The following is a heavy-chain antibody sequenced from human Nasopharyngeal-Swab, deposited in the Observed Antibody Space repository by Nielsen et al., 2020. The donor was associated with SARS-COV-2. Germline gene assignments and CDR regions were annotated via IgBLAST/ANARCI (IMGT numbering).Heavy chain of an antibody. J-gene: IGHJ6*02. V-gene: IGHV3-11*04. CDR1: GFTFSDYY. CDR3: ARVSWSDYDFWSGYYKSSYYYGMDA. Sequence: GESLKISCAASGFTFSDYYMSWIRQAPGKGLEWVSYISSSGSTIYYADSVKGRFTISRDNAKNSLYLQMNSLRAEDTAVYYCARVSWSDYDFWSGYYKSSYYYGMDAWGQGTTVTVSS. D-gene: IGHD3-3*01. CDR2: ISSSGSTI.